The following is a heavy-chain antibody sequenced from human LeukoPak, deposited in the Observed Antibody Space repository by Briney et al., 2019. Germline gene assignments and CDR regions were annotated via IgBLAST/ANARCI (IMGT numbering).Heavy chain of an antibody. CDR3: ARLSTVTSRGSLGY. CDR2: IYPRDSDT. J-gene: IGHJ4*02. Sequence: GESLKISCEASGYTFTNSWIGWVRQRPGKGLEYMGIIYPRDSDTRYSPSFQGQVAISADRSITTAYLQWRSLRPSDTAMYYCARLSTVTSRGSLGYWGQGTLVTVSS. CDR1: GYTFTNSW. D-gene: IGHD4-17*01. V-gene: IGHV5-51*01.